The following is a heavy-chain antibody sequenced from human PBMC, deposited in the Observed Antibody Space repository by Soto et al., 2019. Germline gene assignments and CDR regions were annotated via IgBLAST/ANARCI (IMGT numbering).Heavy chain of an antibody. CDR3: ARGFPSMAYYGEYYFDY. V-gene: IGHV3-53*01. D-gene: IGHD3-10*01. Sequence: GGSLRLSCAVSGFIVSSNYMSWVRQAPGKGLEWVSVIYSGGSIYYPDSVKGRFTISRDNSKNTLYLQMNSLRAEDTAVYYCARGFPSMAYYGEYYFDYWGQGTRVTAPQ. CDR1: GFIVSSNY. J-gene: IGHJ4*02. CDR2: IYSGGSI.